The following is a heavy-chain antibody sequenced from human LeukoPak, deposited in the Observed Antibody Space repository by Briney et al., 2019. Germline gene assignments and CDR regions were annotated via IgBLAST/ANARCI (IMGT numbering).Heavy chain of an antibody. J-gene: IGHJ4*02. CDR1: GFTFDDYA. V-gene: IGHV3-9*01. CDR3: AKGVPYYYDSSGYYPFDY. Sequence: GRSLRLSCAASGFTFDDYAMHWVRQAPGKGLEWVSGISWNSGSIGYADSVEGRFTISRDNAKNSLYLQMNSLRAEDTALYYCAKGVPYYYDSSGYYPFDYWGQGTLVTVSS. D-gene: IGHD3-22*01. CDR2: ISWNSGSI.